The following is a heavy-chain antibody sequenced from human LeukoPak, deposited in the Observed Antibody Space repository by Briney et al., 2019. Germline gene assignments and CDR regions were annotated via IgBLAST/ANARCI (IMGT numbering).Heavy chain of an antibody. CDR1: GFTFDDYA. CDR2: ISRNRGKK. CDR3: SKAYYDISPGYYLFDC. Sequence: GGSLRLSCAASGFTFDDYARRWVRQDPGKGLEWVSGISRNRGKKDYADSVRGRFTISRDTAKNCLYLQMHSVRPEETGLYYCSKAYYDISPGYYLFDCWGEGGLVAVSS. J-gene: IGHJ4*02. D-gene: IGHD3-9*01. V-gene: IGHV3-9*01.